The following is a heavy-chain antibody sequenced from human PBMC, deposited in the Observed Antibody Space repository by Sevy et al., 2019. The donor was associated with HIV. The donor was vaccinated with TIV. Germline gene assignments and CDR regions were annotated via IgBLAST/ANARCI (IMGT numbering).Heavy chain of an antibody. CDR2: ISAYNGNT. CDR1: GYTFTSYG. J-gene: IGHJ6*02. Sequence: ASVKVSCKASGYTFTSYGISWVRQAPGQGLEWMGWISAYNGNTNYAQKLQGRVTMTTDTSTSTAYMELRNLRSDDTAVYYCARVGAGYCSGGSCPTTFYYYYYGMDVWGQGTTVTVSS. V-gene: IGHV1-18*01. D-gene: IGHD2-15*01. CDR3: ARVGAGYCSGGSCPTTFYYYYYGMDV.